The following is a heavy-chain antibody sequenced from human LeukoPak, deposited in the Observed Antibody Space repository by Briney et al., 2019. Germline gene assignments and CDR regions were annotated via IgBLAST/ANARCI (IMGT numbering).Heavy chain of an antibody. CDR2: ISWNSGSI. J-gene: IGHJ4*02. CDR1: GFTFDDYA. D-gene: IGHD4-11*01. CDR3: AKASVGAYSIFDY. Sequence: GRSLRLSCSASGFTFDDYAMHWVRQAPGKGLEWVSGISWNSGSIGYADSVKGRFTISRDKAKNSMYLQMNSLRAEDTALYYCAKASVGAYSIFDYWGQGTLVTVSS. V-gene: IGHV3-9*01.